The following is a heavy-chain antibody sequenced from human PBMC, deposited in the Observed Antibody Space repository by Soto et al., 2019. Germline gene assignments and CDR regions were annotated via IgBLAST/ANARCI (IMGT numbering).Heavy chain of an antibody. V-gene: IGHV3-15*01. CDR1: GFTFSNAW. CDR2: IKSKTDGGTT. J-gene: IGHJ4*02. Sequence: EVQLVESGGGLVKPGGSLRLSCAASGFTFSNAWMSWVRQAPGKGLEWVGRIKSKTDGGTTDYAAPVKGRFTISRDDSKNTLYLQMNSLRAEDTAVYYCAKDRVESGLGEVDYWGQGTLVTVSS. D-gene: IGHD3-16*01. CDR3: AKDRVESGLGEVDY.